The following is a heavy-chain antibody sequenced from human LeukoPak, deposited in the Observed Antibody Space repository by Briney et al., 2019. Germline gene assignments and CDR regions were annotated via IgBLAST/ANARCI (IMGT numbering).Heavy chain of an antibody. J-gene: IGHJ5*02. CDR2: ISCSGGST. Sequence: GGSLRLSCAASGFTFSSYGMSWVRQAPGKGLEWVSAISCSGGSTYYADSVRGRFTISRDNSKNTLYLQMNSLRAEDTAVYYCASSDYGDYLNWFDPWGQGTLVTVSS. V-gene: IGHV3-23*01. CDR1: GFTFSSYG. D-gene: IGHD4-17*01. CDR3: ASSDYGDYLNWFDP.